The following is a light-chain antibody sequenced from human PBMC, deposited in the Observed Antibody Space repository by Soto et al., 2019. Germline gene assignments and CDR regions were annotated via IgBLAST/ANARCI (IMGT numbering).Light chain of an antibody. Sequence: EIVLTQSPVTLSLSPGERATLSCRASQSVSSSYLAWYQQKPGQAPRLLIFGASSRATGIPGRFSGSGSGTDFTLTISRVEPEDFAVYYCQQYGRSLPITFGQGTRLEIK. V-gene: IGKV3-20*01. CDR1: QSVSSSY. CDR2: GAS. CDR3: QQYGRSLPIT. J-gene: IGKJ5*01.